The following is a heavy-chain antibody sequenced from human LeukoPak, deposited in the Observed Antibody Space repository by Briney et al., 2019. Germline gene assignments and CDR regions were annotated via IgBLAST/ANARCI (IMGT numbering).Heavy chain of an antibody. D-gene: IGHD6-13*01. J-gene: IGHJ3*02. Sequence: SETLSLTCAVYGGSFSGYYWSWTRQPPGKGLEWIGEINHSGSTNYNPSLKSRVTISVDTSKNQFSLKLSSVTAADTAVYYCARGRFALVRKAFDIWGQGTMVTVSS. CDR3: ARGRFALVRKAFDI. CDR1: GGSFSGYY. V-gene: IGHV4-34*01. CDR2: INHSGST.